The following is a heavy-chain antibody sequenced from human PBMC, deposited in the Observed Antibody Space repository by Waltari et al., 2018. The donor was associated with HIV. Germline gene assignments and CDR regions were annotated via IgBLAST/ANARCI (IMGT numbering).Heavy chain of an antibody. D-gene: IGHD6-19*01. CDR2: IYPGDSDT. Sequence: EVQLVQSGAEVKKPGESLKISCTGSGYSFTSYWIGRVRQMPGKGLEWMGIIYPGDSDTRYSPSFQGQVTISADKSISTAYLQWSSLKASDTAMYYCAIPETYSSGPYDAFDIWGQGTMVTVSS. CDR3: AIPETYSSGPYDAFDI. V-gene: IGHV5-51*01. CDR1: GYSFTSYW. J-gene: IGHJ3*02.